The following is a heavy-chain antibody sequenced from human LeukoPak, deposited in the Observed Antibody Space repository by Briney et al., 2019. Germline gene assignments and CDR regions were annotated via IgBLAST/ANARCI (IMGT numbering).Heavy chain of an antibody. Sequence: SETLSLTCTVSGGSISSYYWSWIRQPAGKGLEWIGRIYTSGSTNYNPSLKSRVTMSVDTSKNHFSLKLSSVTAADTAVYYCARRYYGSGSYYRPPFDYWGQGTLVTVSS. CDR1: GGSISSYY. CDR3: ARRYYGSGSYYRPPFDY. D-gene: IGHD3-10*01. J-gene: IGHJ4*02. CDR2: IYTSGST. V-gene: IGHV4-4*07.